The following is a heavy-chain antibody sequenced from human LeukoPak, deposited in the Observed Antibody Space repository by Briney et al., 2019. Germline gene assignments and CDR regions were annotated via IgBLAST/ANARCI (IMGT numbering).Heavy chain of an antibody. CDR2: IYSGGST. Sequence: QSGGSLRLSCAASGFSVSSDYMNWVRQAPGKGLEWVSVIYSGGSTYYADSVKGRFTISRDNSKNTLYLQMNSLRAEDTAVYYCAADPSSWADYWGQGTLVTVSS. D-gene: IGHD6-13*01. CDR1: GFSVSSDY. J-gene: IGHJ4*02. CDR3: AADPSSWADY. V-gene: IGHV3-53*01.